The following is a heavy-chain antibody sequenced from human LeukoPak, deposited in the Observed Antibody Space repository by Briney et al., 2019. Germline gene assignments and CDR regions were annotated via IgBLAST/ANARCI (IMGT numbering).Heavy chain of an antibody. D-gene: IGHD5-12*01. CDR3: ARGSIVATTLDY. J-gene: IGHJ4*02. Sequence: SETLSLTCAVYGGSFSGYYWSWIRQPPGKGLEWIGSIYHSGSTYYNPSLKSRVTISVDTSKNQFSLKLSSVTAADTAVYYCARGSIVATTLDYWGQGTLVTVSS. V-gene: IGHV4-34*01. CDR2: IYHSGST. CDR1: GGSFSGYY.